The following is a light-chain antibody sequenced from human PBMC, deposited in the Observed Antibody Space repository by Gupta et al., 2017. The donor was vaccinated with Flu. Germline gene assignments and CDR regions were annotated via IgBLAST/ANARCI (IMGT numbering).Light chain of an antibody. J-gene: IGLJ3*02. CDR2: INSDGSH. Sequence: QPVVTQSPSASASLGASLQFTCTLSSGHSSYAIAWHQQQPEKGPRYLMKINSDGSHTKGDGIPDRFSGSSSGAERYLTISSLQSEDEADYYCQTWGASTWVFGGGTKLTVL. CDR3: QTWGASTWV. V-gene: IGLV4-69*01. CDR1: SGHSSYA.